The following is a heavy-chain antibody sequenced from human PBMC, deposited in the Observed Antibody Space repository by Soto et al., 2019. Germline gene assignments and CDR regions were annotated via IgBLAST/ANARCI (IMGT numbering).Heavy chain of an antibody. CDR3: ARIGTNSSGWYFFGSEVGTKKYYFDY. J-gene: IGHJ4*02. CDR1: GGSISSSSYY. D-gene: IGHD6-19*01. V-gene: IGHV4-39*01. Sequence: QLQLQESGPGLVKPSETLSLTCTVSGGSISSSSYYWGWIRQPPGKGLEWIGSIYYSGSTYYNPSLKSRVTISVDTSKNQFSLKLSSVTAADTAVYYCARIGTNSSGWYFFGSEVGTKKYYFDYWGQGTLVTVSS. CDR2: IYYSGST.